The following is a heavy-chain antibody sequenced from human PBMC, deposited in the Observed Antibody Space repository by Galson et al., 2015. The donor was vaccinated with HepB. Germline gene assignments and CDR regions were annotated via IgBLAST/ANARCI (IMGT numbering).Heavy chain of an antibody. V-gene: IGHV1-2*02. CDR2: INPNSGGT. J-gene: IGHJ4*02. D-gene: IGHD5-12*01. CDR1: GYTFTGYY. CDR3: AREGHSGYESRGYFDY. Sequence: QSGAEVKKPGESLTISCKASGYTFTGYYMHWVRQAPGQGLEWMGWINPNSGGTNYAQKFQGRVTMTRDTSISTAYMELSRLRSDDTAVYYCAREGHSGYESRGYFDYWGQGTLVTVSS.